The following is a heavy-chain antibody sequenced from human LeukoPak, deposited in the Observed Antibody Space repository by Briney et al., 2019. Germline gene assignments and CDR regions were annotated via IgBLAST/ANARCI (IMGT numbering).Heavy chain of an antibody. J-gene: IGHJ4*02. CDR1: GFTFSSYA. CDR2: ISSSSSYI. V-gene: IGHV3-21*01. D-gene: IGHD5-12*01. Sequence: GGSLRLSCAASGFTFSSYAMNWVRQAPGKGLKWVSSISSSSSYIYYADSVKGRFTISRDNAKNSLYLQMNSLRAEDTAVYYCARDGGYGDDYWGQGTLVTVSS. CDR3: ARDGGYGDDY.